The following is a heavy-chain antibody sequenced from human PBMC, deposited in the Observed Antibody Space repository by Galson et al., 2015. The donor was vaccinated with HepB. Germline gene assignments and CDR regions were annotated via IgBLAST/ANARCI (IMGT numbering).Heavy chain of an antibody. CDR1: GFTFSSYA. V-gene: IGHV3-23*01. CDR2: ISRSADST. J-gene: IGHJ6*02. Sequence: SLRLSCAASGFTFSSYAMSWVRSVPGKGLEWVSAISRSADSTYHADSVKGRFAISRDNSKQTLYLQMSGLRAEDTAIYYCARDLSTTVVRGVMGDGMDVWGQGTTVTVSS. D-gene: IGHD3-10*01. CDR3: ARDLSTTVVRGVMGDGMDV.